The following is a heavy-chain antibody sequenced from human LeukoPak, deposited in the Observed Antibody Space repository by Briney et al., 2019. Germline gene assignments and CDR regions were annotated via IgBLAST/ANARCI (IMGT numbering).Heavy chain of an antibody. Sequence: SETLSLTCTVSGGSISSSSYYWGWIRQPPGKGLEWIGSIYYSGSTYYNPSLKSRVTISVDTSKNQFSLKLSSVTAADTAVYYCVGVVPAAIYWGQGTLVTVSS. V-gene: IGHV4-39*01. J-gene: IGHJ4*02. CDR3: VGVVPAAIY. CDR2: IYYSGST. CDR1: GGSISSSSYY. D-gene: IGHD2-2*01.